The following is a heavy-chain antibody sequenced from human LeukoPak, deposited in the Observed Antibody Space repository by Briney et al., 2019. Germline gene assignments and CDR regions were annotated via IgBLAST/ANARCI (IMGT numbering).Heavy chain of an antibody. CDR3: ARELWGASCY. Sequence: PSETLPLTCTVSGGSLSSYYWSWIRRPPGKGLEWIGYIYYSGSTNYNPSLKSRVTISVDTSKNQFSLKLSSVTAADTAVYYCARELWGASCYWGQGTLVTVSS. D-gene: IGHD3-16*01. V-gene: IGHV4-59*01. J-gene: IGHJ4*02. CDR1: GGSLSSYY. CDR2: IYYSGST.